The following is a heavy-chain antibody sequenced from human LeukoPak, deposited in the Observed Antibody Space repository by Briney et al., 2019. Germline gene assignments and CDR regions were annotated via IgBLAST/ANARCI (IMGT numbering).Heavy chain of an antibody. Sequence: PSETLSLTCTVSGGSISSSSYYWGWIRQPPGKGLEWIGSIYYSGSTYYNPSLKSRVTISVDTSKNQFSLKLSSVTAADTAVYYCARAGLTGRYNWFDPWGQGTLVTVSS. CDR3: ARAGLTGRYNWFDP. CDR2: IYYSGST. CDR1: GGSISSSSYY. J-gene: IGHJ5*02. D-gene: IGHD1-20*01. V-gene: IGHV4-39*07.